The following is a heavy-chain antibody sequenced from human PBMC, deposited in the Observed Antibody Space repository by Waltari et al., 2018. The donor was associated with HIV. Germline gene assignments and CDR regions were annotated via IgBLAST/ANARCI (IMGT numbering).Heavy chain of an antibody. CDR3: ARQAVYYYGSGSYYSEHDY. CDR1: GGSMSSSSYY. Sequence: QLQLQESGPGLVKPSETLSLTCTVSGGSMSSSSYYWGWIRQPPGKGLECIGSIYYSGSTYYNPSLKSRVTISVDTSKNQFSLKLSSVTAADTAVYYCARQAVYYYGSGSYYSEHDYWGQGTLVTVSS. J-gene: IGHJ4*02. V-gene: IGHV4-39*01. D-gene: IGHD3-10*01. CDR2: IYYSGST.